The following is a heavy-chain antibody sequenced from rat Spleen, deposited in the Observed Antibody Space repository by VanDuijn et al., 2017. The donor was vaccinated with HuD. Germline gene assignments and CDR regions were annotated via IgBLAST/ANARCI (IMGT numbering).Heavy chain of an antibody. CDR3: TRDAEGFDY. D-gene: IGHD1-11*01. CDR1: GFTFNNYW. J-gene: IGHJ2*01. V-gene: IGHV5-31*01. CDR2: MANTDDST. Sequence: EVQLVESGGGLVQPGRSLKLSCEVSGFTFNNYWMAWIRQAPGKGLEWVSSMANTDDSTYYPYSVEGRFAVSRDNAKSTLHRQMNSLTSEHTPTYYFTRDAEGFDYWGQGVMVAVSS.